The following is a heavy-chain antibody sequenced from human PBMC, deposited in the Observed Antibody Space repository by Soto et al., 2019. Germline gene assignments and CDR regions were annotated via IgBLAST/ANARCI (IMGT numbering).Heavy chain of an antibody. CDR1: GFSLSTSGVG. D-gene: IGHD3-10*01. CDR3: ARYGSDSVDFDY. V-gene: IGHV2-5*02. J-gene: IGHJ4*02. CDR2: IYWDDDK. Sequence: QITLKESGPTLVKPTQTLTLTCTFSGFSLSTSGVGVGWIRQPPGNALEWLALIYWDDDKRYSTSLKSRLTSPKDTSKNHVVRTMTNMDPLDTATYYCARYGSDSVDFDYWGQGTLVTVAS.